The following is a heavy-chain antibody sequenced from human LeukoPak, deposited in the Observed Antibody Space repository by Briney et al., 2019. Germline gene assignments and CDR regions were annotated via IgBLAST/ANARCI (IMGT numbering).Heavy chain of an antibody. CDR3: ARDTTPGVYYMDV. CDR1: GYTFINSA. J-gene: IGHJ6*03. CDR2: ISPYNGYT. V-gene: IGHV1-18*01. D-gene: IGHD2-8*01. Sequence: GASVKVSCKASGYTFINSAIGWVRQAPGQGLEWMGWISPYNGYTKYAESLQGRVTMTTDTSTSTAYVELSRLRSDDTAVYYCARDTTPGVYYMDVWGKGTTVTVSS.